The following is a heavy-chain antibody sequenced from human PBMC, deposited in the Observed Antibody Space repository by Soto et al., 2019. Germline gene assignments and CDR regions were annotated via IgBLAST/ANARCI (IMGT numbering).Heavy chain of an antibody. D-gene: IGHD3-10*01. CDR1: GYSFTSYW. J-gene: IGHJ3*02. V-gene: IGHV5-10-1*01. CDR3: ARSITMVRGDAFDI. Sequence: GEALKISCKGSGYSFTSYWISWVRQMPGKGLEWMGRIDASDSYTNYSPSFQGHVTISADKSISTAYLQWSSLKASDTAMYYCARSITMVRGDAFDIWGQGTMVTVSS. CDR2: IDASDSYT.